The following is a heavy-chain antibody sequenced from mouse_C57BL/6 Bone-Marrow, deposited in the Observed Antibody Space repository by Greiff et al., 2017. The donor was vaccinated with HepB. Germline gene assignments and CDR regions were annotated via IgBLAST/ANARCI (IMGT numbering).Heavy chain of an antibody. Sequence: EVMLVESGGGLVKPGGSLKLSCAASGFTFSDYGMHWVRQAPEKGLEWVAYISSGSSTIYYADKVKGRFTISRDNAKNTLFLQMTSLRSEDTAMYYCARRDYAHWYFDVWGTGTTVTVSS. J-gene: IGHJ1*03. CDR2: ISSGSSTI. D-gene: IGHD1-1*02. CDR1: GFTFSDYG. CDR3: ARRDYAHWYFDV. V-gene: IGHV5-17*01.